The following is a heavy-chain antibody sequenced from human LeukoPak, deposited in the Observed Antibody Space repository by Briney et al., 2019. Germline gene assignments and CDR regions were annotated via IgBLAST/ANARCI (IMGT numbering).Heavy chain of an antibody. D-gene: IGHD1-26*01. Sequence: GGSLRLSCAASGFTFSNAWMSWVRQAPGKGLEWVGRIKSKTDGGTTDYAAPVKGRFTISRDNAKNSLYLQMNSLGPEDTAVDYCARDPYSGNYGNYYYYYMDVWGKGTTVTISS. CDR1: GFTFSNAW. CDR2: IKSKTDGGTT. CDR3: ARDPYSGNYGNYYYYYMDV. J-gene: IGHJ6*03. V-gene: IGHV3-15*01.